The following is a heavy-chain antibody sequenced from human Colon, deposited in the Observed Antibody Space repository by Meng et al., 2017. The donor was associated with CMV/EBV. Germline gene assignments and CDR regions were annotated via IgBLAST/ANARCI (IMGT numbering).Heavy chain of an antibody. J-gene: IGHJ6*02. D-gene: IGHD4-11*01. CDR3: AKDPNESHDYPRGAYNYYGMDL. Sequence: GGSLRLSCAVSGFIFSTYSMNWVRQAPGKGLEWVAFMTYDGTNKFYGDSVKGRFTISRDSFKNMVYLQMDSLRTEDTALYYCAKDPNESHDYPRGAYNYYGMDLWGQGTTVTVSS. CDR1: GFIFSTYS. V-gene: IGHV3-30*02. CDR2: MTYDGTNK.